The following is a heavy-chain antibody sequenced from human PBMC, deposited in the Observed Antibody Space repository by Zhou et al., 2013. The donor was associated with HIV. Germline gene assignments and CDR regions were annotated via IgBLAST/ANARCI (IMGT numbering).Heavy chain of an antibody. Sequence: QVHLVQSGAELKKPGASLKVSCKASGYTLNTYGVIWVRQAPGQGLEWMGWISVYNDNTNYAQNLQGRVTMTTDISTSTAYMELRSLRSDDTAVYYCATSPRSIAARTYYYHYYMDVWGNGTTVTVSS. D-gene: IGHD6-6*01. V-gene: IGHV1-18*04. CDR3: ATSPRSIAARTYYYHYYMDV. CDR1: GYTLNTYG. J-gene: IGHJ6*03. CDR2: ISVYNDNT.